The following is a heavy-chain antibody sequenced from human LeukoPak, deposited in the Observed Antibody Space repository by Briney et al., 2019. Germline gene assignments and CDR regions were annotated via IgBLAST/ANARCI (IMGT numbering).Heavy chain of an antibody. CDR1: GYTFTSYY. V-gene: IGHV1-46*01. J-gene: IGHJ4*02. CDR3: ARSVDIVLMVYATSYYFDY. Sequence: ASVKVSCKASGYTFTSYYMHWVRQAPGQGLEWMGIINPSGGSTSYAQKFQGRVTMTRDMSTSTVYMELSSLRSEDTAVYYCARSVDIVLMVYATSYYFDYWGQGTLVTVSS. CDR2: INPSGGST. D-gene: IGHD2-8*01.